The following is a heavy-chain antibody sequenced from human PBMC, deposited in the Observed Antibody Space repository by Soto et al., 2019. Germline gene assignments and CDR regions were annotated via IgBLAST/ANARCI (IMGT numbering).Heavy chain of an antibody. V-gene: IGHV3-21*01. J-gene: IGHJ5*02. CDR2: ISSSSSYI. D-gene: IGHD5-12*01. CDR1: GFRFSTHP. CDR3: SRDLIVATITDP. Sequence: XGSLRLSCSASGFRFSTHPMNWFRQAPGKGLEWVSSISSSSSYIYYADSVKGRFTISRDNAKKSLYLQMNSLRAEDTAVYYCSRDLIVATITDPWGQGNRVTVSS.